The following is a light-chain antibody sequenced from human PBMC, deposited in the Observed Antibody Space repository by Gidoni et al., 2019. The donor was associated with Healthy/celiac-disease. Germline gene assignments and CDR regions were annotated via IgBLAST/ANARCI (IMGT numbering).Light chain of an antibody. V-gene: IGKV1-39*01. CDR2: AAS. J-gene: IGKJ1*01. CDR3: QQSYSTPVWT. Sequence: FQLPQSPSSLSASVGDRVTITCRESQSISSYLNWYQQKPGKAPKLLIYAASSLQSGVPSRFSGSGSGTDFTLTISSLQPEDFATYYCQQSYSTPVWTFGQGTKVEIK. CDR1: QSISSY.